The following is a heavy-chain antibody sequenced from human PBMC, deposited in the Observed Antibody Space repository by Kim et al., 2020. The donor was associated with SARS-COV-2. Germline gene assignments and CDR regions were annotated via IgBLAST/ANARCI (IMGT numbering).Heavy chain of an antibody. Sequence: GGSLRLSCAASGFSFSTYWMHWVRQAPGKGLVWVSRINSDGSTTDDSDSVKGRFTISRDNAKNTLYLQMDSLRAEDTALYFCARDQWGGRADYWGRGTLVTVSS. CDR1: GFSFSTYW. D-gene: IGHD3-16*01. CDR3: ARDQWGGRADY. V-gene: IGHV3-74*01. J-gene: IGHJ4*02. CDR2: INSDGSTT.